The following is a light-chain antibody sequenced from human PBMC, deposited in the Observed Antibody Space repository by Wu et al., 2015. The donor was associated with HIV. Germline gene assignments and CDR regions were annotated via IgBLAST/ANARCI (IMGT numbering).Light chain of an antibody. CDR2: GAS. CDR3: QQYGSSPFT. CDR1: QSVSSSH. J-gene: IGKJ3*01. V-gene: IGKV3-20*01. Sequence: EIVLTQSPGTLSLSPGERATLSCRASQSVSSSHLAWYQQKPGQAPRLLIYGASSRATGIPDRFSGSESGTDFTLTISRLEPEDFAVYYCQQYGSSPFTFGPGTKVDIK.